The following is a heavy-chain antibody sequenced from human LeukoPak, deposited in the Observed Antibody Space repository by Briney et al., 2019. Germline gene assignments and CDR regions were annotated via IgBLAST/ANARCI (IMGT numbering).Heavy chain of an antibody. Sequence: ASVKVSCKTSGYTLSNFGINWLRQAAGQGLEGMGWISGNNDNPNYGQKFQGRFTVTTDSSTSTAYMELMNLTFDDTAVYYCARDGTSTDDYWGEGTLVTVSS. CDR2: ISGNNDNP. D-gene: IGHD2-2*01. V-gene: IGHV1-18*01. CDR3: ARDGTSTDDY. CDR1: GYTLSNFG. J-gene: IGHJ4*02.